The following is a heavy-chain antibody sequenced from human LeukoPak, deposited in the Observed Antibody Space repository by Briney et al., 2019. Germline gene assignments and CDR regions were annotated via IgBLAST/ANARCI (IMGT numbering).Heavy chain of an antibody. V-gene: IGHV4-4*02. Sequence: SGTLSLTCAVSGVSISSGTWWSWVRQPPGKGLEWIGEIFHSGSTHYSPSLKSRVTISMDKSKNQFSLKLTPMTAADTAVYYCASPSGASTWWGQGTLVTVSS. CDR3: ASPSGASTW. CDR1: GVSISSGTW. D-gene: IGHD2-15*01. J-gene: IGHJ4*02. CDR2: IFHSGST.